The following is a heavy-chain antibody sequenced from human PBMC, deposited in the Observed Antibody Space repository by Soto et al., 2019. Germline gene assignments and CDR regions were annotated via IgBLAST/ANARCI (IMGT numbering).Heavy chain of an antibody. CDR2: IIPIFGTA. J-gene: IGHJ6*02. Sequence: QVQLVHSGAEVKKPGSSVKVSCKASGGTFSSYAISWVRQAPGQGLEWMGGIIPIFGTANYAQKFQGRVTITSDKSMSTAYMELSRLRSEDTAVYYCARHVPAAGYYYGMDVCGQGTTVTVSS. D-gene: IGHD2-2*01. V-gene: IGHV1-69*14. CDR1: GGTFSSYA. CDR3: ARHVPAAGYYYGMDV.